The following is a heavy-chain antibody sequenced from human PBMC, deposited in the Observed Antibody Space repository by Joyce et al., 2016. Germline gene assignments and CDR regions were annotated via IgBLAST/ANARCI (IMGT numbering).Heavy chain of an antibody. V-gene: IGHV3-11*01. D-gene: IGHD3-22*01. CDR2: ISSSYGTI. Sequence: GLEWVSYISSSYGTIYYADSVKGRFTISRDNAWNSLYLQMNSLRAEDTALYYCARPLYRYDSSGYSYWGQGTLVTVSS. J-gene: IGHJ4*02. CDR3: ARPLYRYDSSGYSY.